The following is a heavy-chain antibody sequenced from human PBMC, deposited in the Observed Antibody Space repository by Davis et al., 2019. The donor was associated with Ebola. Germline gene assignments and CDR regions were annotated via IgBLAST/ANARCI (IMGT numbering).Heavy chain of an antibody. CDR1: GFTFSGYG. CDR3: AKEATWIQLWYFDY. D-gene: IGHD5-18*01. J-gene: IGHJ4*02. CDR2: ISYDGSNK. Sequence: GESLKISCAASGFTFSGYGMHWVRQAPGKGLEWVAVISYDGSNKYYADSVKGRFTISRDNSKNTLYLQMNSLRAEDTAVYYCAKEATWIQLWYFDYWGQETLVTVSS. V-gene: IGHV3-30*18.